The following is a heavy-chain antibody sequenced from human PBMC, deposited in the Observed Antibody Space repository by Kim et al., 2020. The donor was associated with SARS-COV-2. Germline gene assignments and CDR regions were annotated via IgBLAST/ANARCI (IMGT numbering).Heavy chain of an antibody. D-gene: IGHD3-22*01. CDR2: INHSGST. V-gene: IGHV4-34*01. J-gene: IGHJ4*02. CDR1: GGSFSGYY. Sequence: SETLSLTCTVYGGSFSGYYWSWIRQPPGKGLEWIGEINHSGSTNYNPSLKSRVTISVDTSKNQFSLKLSSVTAADTAVYYCARITMIVAGDWHFDYWGQGTLVTVSS. CDR3: ARITMIVAGDWHFDY.